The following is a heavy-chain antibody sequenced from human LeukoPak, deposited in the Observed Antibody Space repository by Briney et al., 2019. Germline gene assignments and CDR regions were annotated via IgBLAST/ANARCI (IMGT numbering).Heavy chain of an antibody. Sequence: ASVKVSCKASGYTFVTYGISWVRQAHGQGLEWMGWINPHTGETRTAQKFQDRVTMTADPFADTAYLDLRSLRPDDAAVYYCARGDFDFGSWGQGTLVTVS. CDR2: INPHTGET. V-gene: IGHV1-18*01. CDR3: ARGDFDFGS. CDR1: GYTFVTYG. J-gene: IGHJ5*01. D-gene: IGHD3-9*01.